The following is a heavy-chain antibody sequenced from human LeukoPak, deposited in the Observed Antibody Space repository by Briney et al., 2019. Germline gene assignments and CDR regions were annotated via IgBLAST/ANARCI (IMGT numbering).Heavy chain of an antibody. Sequence: PGGSLRLSCAASGFTFSSYSMNWVRQAPGKGLEWVSYISSSSSTIYYADSVKGRFTISRDNAKNSLYLQMNSLRAEDTAVYYCARDNYYDSSGYYNKYYFDYWGQGTLVTVSS. CDR1: GFTFSSYS. D-gene: IGHD3-22*01. J-gene: IGHJ4*02. V-gene: IGHV3-48*01. CDR3: ARDNYYDSSGYYNKYYFDY. CDR2: ISSSSSTI.